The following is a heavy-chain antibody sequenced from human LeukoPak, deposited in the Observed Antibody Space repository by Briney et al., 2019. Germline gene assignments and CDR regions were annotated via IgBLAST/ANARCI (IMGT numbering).Heavy chain of an antibody. CDR1: GYTFTSCG. D-gene: IGHD3-16*02. CDR3: ARDHRIMITFGGVIAFDY. J-gene: IGHJ4*02. Sequence: ASVKVSCKASGYTFTSCGISWVRQAPGQGLEWMGWISAYNGNTNYAQKLQGRVTMTTDTSTSTAYMELRSLRSDDTAVYYCARDHRIMITFGGVIAFDYWGQGTLVTVSS. CDR2: ISAYNGNT. V-gene: IGHV1-18*01.